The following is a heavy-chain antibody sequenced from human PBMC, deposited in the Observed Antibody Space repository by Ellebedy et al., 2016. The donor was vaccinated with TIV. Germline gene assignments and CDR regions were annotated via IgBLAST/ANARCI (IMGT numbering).Heavy chain of an antibody. CDR1: GYSFTSYW. CDR2: IDPGDSYI. CDR3: ARGLGRGGTPSFGAFDI. Sequence: GESLKISCKGSGYSFTSYWIGWVRQMPGKGLEWMGRIDPGDSYITYSPSFQGHVTISIDKSISTAYLQWSSLKASDSAVYYCARGLGRGGTPSFGAFDIWGQGTTVTVSS. D-gene: IGHD3-10*01. V-gene: IGHV5-10-1*01. J-gene: IGHJ3*02.